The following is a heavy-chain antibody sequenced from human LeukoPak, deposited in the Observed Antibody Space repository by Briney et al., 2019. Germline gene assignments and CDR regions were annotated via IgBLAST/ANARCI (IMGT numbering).Heavy chain of an antibody. Sequence: HPGGSLRLSCAASGFTFSSYAMSWVRQTPAKGLEWVSAISGSGETTYYSDSVKGRFTISRDNSKNTLFLQMNSLRVEDAAMYYCAKTHGYFDQWGQGTLVAVSS. D-gene: IGHD3-22*01. J-gene: IGHJ4*02. CDR2: ISGSGETT. CDR1: GFTFSSYA. V-gene: IGHV3-23*01. CDR3: AKTHGYFDQ.